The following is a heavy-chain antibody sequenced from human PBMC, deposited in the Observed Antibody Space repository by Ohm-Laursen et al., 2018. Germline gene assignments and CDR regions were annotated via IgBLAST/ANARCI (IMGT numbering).Heavy chain of an antibody. J-gene: IGHJ5*02. CDR2: IYYSGST. CDR3: ARLVPYYYGSGSYVGWFDP. Sequence: SETLSLTCTVSGGSISSSSYYWGWIRQPPGKGLEWIGSIYYSGSTYYNPSLKSRVTISVDTSKNQFSLKLSSVTAADTAVYYCARLVPYYYGSGSYVGWFDPWGQGTLVTVSS. V-gene: IGHV4-39*01. CDR1: GGSISSSSYY. D-gene: IGHD3-10*01.